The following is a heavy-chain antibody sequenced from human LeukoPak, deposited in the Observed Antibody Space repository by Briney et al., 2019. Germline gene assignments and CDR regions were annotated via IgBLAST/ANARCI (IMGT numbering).Heavy chain of an antibody. CDR3: ATRLWDSGYHVKEPYYFDY. D-gene: IGHD3-22*01. V-gene: IGHV3-48*04. Sequence: GGSLRLSCAASGFTFSSYSMKWVRQAPGKGLEWVSYISSSSSTIYYADSVRGRFTISRDNAKNSLYLQMNSLRAEDTAVYYCATRLWDSGYHVKEPYYFDYWGQGTLVTVSS. CDR1: GFTFSSYS. J-gene: IGHJ4*02. CDR2: ISSSSSTI.